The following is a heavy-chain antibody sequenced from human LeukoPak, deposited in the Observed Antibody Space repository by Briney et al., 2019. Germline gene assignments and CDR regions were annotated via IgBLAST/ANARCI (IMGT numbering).Heavy chain of an antibody. CDR3: ARSPGDFWSGYYPYFDY. Sequence: SETLSLTCTVSGGSISSYYWSWIRQPPGKGLEWIGYIYYSGSTNYNPSLKSRVTISVDTSKNQFSLKLSSVTAADTAVYYCARSPGDFWSGYYPYFDYWGQGTLVTVSS. CDR2: IYYSGST. D-gene: IGHD3-3*01. V-gene: IGHV4-59*01. CDR1: GGSISSYY. J-gene: IGHJ4*02.